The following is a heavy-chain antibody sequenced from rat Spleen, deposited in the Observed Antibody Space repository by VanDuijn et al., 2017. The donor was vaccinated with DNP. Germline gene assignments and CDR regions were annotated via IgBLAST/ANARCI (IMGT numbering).Heavy chain of an antibody. CDR2: ISYSGIT. CDR3: ARWVWYFDY. J-gene: IGHJ2*01. CDR1: GYSITSHY. V-gene: IGHV3-1*01. Sequence: EVQLQESGPGLVKPSQSLSLTCSVTGYSITSHYWGWIRKFPGNKMEWIGHISYSGITTYNPSLKSRISITRDTSKNQFFLQLNSVTIEDTATFYCARWVWYFDYWGQGVMVTVSS.